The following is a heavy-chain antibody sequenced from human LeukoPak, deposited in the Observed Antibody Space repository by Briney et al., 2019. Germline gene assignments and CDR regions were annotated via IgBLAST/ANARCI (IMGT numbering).Heavy chain of an antibody. J-gene: IGHJ4*02. CDR1: GYTFASYA. CDR2: INAGNGNT. Sequence: ASVTVSCTASGYTFASYAMHWVRQAPGQRLEWMGWINAGNGNTKYSQKFQGRVTITRDTSASTAYMELSSLRSEDTAVYYCARAPGGYCSGGSCLATGDYWGQGTLVTVSS. V-gene: IGHV1-3*01. CDR3: ARAPGGYCSGGSCLATGDY. D-gene: IGHD2-15*01.